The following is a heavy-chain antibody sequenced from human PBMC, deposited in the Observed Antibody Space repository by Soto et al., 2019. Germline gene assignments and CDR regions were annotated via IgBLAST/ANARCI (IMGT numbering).Heavy chain of an antibody. D-gene: IGHD3-10*01. Sequence: PGGSRRLSCAASGFTFSSYAMSWVRQAPGKGLEWVSAISGSGGSTYYADSVKGRFTISRDNSKNTLYLQMNSLRAEDTAVYYCANTLHPYGSFIYGMDVWGQGTTVTVSS. J-gene: IGHJ6*02. V-gene: IGHV3-23*01. CDR2: ISGSGGST. CDR1: GFTFSSYA. CDR3: ANTLHPYGSFIYGMDV.